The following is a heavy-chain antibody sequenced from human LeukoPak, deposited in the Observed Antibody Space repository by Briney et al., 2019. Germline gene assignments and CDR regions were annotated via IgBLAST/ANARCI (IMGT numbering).Heavy chain of an antibody. J-gene: IGHJ6*02. CDR2: IWSVGGAE. V-gene: IGHV3-33*01. CDR3: ARVRISRFGELSYYYYGMDV. Sequence: GGSLRLSCVASGFPFSSYGMHWVRQAPGKGLEWVAVIWSVGGAEYYADSVKGRFTISRDNSKNMLFLQMNSLRAEDTAVYYCARVRISRFGELSYYYYGMDVWGQGTRSPSP. D-gene: IGHD3-10*01. CDR1: GFPFSSYG.